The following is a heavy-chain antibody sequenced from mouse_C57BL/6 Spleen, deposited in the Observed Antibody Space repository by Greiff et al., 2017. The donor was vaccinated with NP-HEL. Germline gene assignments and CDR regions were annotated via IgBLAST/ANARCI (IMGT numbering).Heavy chain of an antibody. CDR3: ARGYYGSSPYWYFDV. CDR2: IHPNSGST. CDR1: GYTFTSYW. D-gene: IGHD1-1*01. Sequence: QVQLQQPGAELVKPGASVKLSCKASGYTFTSYWMHWVKPRPGQGLAWIGMIHPNSGSTNYNEKFKSKATLTVDKSSSTAYMQLSSLTAEDSAVYYCARGYYGSSPYWYFDVWGTGTTVTVSS. V-gene: IGHV1-64*01. J-gene: IGHJ1*03.